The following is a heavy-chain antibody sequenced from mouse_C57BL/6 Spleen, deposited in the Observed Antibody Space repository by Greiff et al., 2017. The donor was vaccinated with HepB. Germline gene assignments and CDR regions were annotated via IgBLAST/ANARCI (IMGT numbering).Heavy chain of an antibody. Sequence: VQLQQSGPELVKPGASVKISCKASGYTFTDYYINWVKQRPGQGLEWIGWIFPGSGSTYYNEKFKGKATLTVDKSSSTTYMLISSLTSEDSAVYFCARAACYYSKGDYSAMDYWGQGTSVTVSS. D-gene: IGHD2-5*01. CDR1: GYTFTDYY. CDR2: IFPGSGST. J-gene: IGHJ4*01. V-gene: IGHV1-75*01. CDR3: ARAACYYSKGDYSAMDY.